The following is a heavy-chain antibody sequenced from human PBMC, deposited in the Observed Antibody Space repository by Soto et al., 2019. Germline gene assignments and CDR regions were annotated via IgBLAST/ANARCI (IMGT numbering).Heavy chain of an antibody. D-gene: IGHD6-13*01. CDR3: ARGRGAAAGLSQSRKPFWYYYGMDV. V-gene: IGHV3-74*03. J-gene: IGHJ6*02. CDR2: INIDGSGT. Sequence: GGSLRLSCAASGFTFSNYWMHWVRQAPGKGLVWVSRINIDGSGTTYADSVKGRVTITADKSTSTAYMELSSLRSEDTAVYYCARGRGAAAGLSQSRKPFWYYYGMDVWGQGTTVTVSS. CDR1: GFTFSNYW.